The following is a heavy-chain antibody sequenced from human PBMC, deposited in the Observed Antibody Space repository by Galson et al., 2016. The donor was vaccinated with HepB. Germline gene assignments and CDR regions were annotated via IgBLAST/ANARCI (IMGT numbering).Heavy chain of an antibody. D-gene: IGHD6-19*01. CDR2: ISTSGTI. Sequence: SLRLSCAASGFSFITYSLHWVRQSPGKGLEWVSYISTSGTIYYADPVKGRFTISRDNAKNSLFLQMNSLRDDDTAVYYCVRDWGSKQWVYFDYWGQGTQVTVSS. CDR1: GFSFITYS. CDR3: VRDWGSKQWVYFDY. J-gene: IGHJ4*02. V-gene: IGHV3-48*02.